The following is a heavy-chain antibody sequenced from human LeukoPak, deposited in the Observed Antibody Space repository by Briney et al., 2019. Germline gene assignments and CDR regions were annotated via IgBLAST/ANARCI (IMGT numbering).Heavy chain of an antibody. J-gene: IGHJ4*02. CDR3: ARHVYRYYHRSDFDY. Sequence: SETLSLTCTVSGGSISSYYWSWIRQPPGKGLEWIGYIYYSGSTYYNPSLKSRVTISVDTSKNQFSLKLSSVTAADTAVYYCARHVYRYYHRSDFDYWGQGTLVTVSS. D-gene: IGHD1-26*01. CDR2: IYYSGST. CDR1: GGSISSYY. V-gene: IGHV4-59*08.